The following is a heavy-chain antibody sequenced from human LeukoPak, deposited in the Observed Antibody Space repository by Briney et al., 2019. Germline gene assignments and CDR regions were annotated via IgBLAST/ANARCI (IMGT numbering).Heavy chain of an antibody. V-gene: IGHV3-30*18. CDR2: ISYDESDK. CDR1: GFLLTDYG. J-gene: IGHJ4*02. Sequence: GGSLRLSCAASGFLLTDYGMHWVRQAPGKGLEWLSMISYDESDKFYADSVRGRFTISRDTSRNTLYLQMYSLRVEDTVVYFCAKDRSNTWSFDSWGQGTLVTVSS. CDR3: AKDRSNTWSFDS. D-gene: IGHD6-13*01.